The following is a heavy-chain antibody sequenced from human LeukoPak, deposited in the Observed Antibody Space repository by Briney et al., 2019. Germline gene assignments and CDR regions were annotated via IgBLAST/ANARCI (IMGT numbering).Heavy chain of an antibody. CDR1: RDSVSSNSAA. D-gene: IGHD2-2*01. CDR3: ARGVEWDIVVVPAATPLDY. J-gene: IGHJ4*02. CDR2: TYYRSKWYN. Sequence: SQTLSLTCAISRDSVSSNSAAWNWIRQSPSRGLEWLGRTYYRSKWYNDYAVSVKSRITINPDTSKNQFSLQLNSVTPEDTAVYYCARGVEWDIVVVPAATPLDYWGQGTLVTVSS. V-gene: IGHV6-1*01.